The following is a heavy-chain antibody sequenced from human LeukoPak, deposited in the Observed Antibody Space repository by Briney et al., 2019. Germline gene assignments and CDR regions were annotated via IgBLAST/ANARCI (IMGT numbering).Heavy chain of an antibody. Sequence: SVKVSCKASGGTFSSYAISWVRQAPGQGLEWMGGIIPIFGTANYAQKFQGRVTITADESTSTAYMELSSLRSEDTAVYYCARDLRGYSYYYGMDVWGQGTTVTVSS. V-gene: IGHV1-69*13. CDR1: GGTFSSYA. J-gene: IGHJ6*02. CDR2: IIPIFGTA. D-gene: IGHD5-12*01. CDR3: ARDLRGYSYYYGMDV.